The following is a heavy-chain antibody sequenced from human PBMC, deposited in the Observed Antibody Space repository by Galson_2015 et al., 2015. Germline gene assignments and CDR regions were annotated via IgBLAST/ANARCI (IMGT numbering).Heavy chain of an antibody. D-gene: IGHD6-13*01. V-gene: IGHV3-7*01. J-gene: IGHJ6*03. CDR2: IKQDGSEK. Sequence: SLRLSCAASGFTFSSYWMSWVRQAPGKGQEWVANIKQDGSEKYYVDSVKGRFTISRDNAKNSLYLQMNSLRAEDTAVYYCARVWPCSWYMPVPASSYHYTDVWRTATAVTVSS. CDR3: ARVWPCSWYMPVPASSYHYTDV. CDR1: GFTFSSYW.